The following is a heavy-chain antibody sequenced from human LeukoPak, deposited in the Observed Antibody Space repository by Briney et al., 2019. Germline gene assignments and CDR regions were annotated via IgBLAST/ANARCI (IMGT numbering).Heavy chain of an antibody. J-gene: IGHJ4*02. D-gene: IGHD6-19*01. V-gene: IGHV4-59*01. CDR1: GGSLTSYY. CDR2: IYYSGST. Sequence: SETLSLTCTLSGGSLTSYYWSWIRQPPGKGLEWTGNIYYSGSTNYNPSLKSRVTISVDTSKNQFSLKLSSVTAADTAVYFCARPYRSGWHGSFDYWGQGSLVTVSS. CDR3: ARPYRSGWHGSFDY.